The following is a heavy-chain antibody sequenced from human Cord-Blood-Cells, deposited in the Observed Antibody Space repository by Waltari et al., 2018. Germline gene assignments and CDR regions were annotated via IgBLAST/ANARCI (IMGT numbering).Heavy chain of an antibody. D-gene: IGHD3-10*01. V-gene: IGHV5-51*01. J-gene: IGHJ5*02. CDR2: IYPRNSDT. CDR3: ASVKWFGESGPFDP. CDR1: GYSFTSYW. Sequence: EVQLVQSGAEVKKPGESLKISCKGSGYSFTSYWIGWVRQLPGKGLEGMGIIYPRNSDTRYSPSFQGQSTISADKSISTAYLQWSSLKASDTAMYYCASVKWFGESGPFDPWGQGTLVTVSS.